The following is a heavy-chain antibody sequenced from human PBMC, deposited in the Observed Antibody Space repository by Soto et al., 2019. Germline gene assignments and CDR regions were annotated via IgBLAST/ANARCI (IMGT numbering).Heavy chain of an antibody. Sequence: ESGGGLVQRGGSPRLSCAASGFIFSNYGMNWVRQAPGKGLAWVSYISSSSSTKQYADSVKGRFTISRDNARNSLFLQMNSLRDEDTAVYYCTRGGAARPDYWGQGTLVTVSS. CDR2: ISSSSSTK. CDR1: GFIFSNYG. CDR3: TRGGAARPDY. J-gene: IGHJ4*02. D-gene: IGHD6-6*01. V-gene: IGHV3-48*02.